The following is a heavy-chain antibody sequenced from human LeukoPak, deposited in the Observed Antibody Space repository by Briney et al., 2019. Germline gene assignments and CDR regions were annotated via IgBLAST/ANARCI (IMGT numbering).Heavy chain of an antibody. J-gene: IGHJ4*02. CDR3: ARKQWLVLDY. V-gene: IGHV4-34*01. Sequence: SETLSLTCAVYGGSFSGYYWSWIRQPPGKGLVWIGEINHSGSTNYNPSLKSRVTISVDTSKNQFSLKLSSVTAADTAVYYCARKQWLVLDYWGQGTLVTVSS. CDR2: INHSGST. CDR1: GGSFSGYY. D-gene: IGHD6-19*01.